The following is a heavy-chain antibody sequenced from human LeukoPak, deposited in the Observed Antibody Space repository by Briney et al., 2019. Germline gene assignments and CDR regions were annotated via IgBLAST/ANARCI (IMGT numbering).Heavy chain of an antibody. CDR3: ARDLRTLAAARFDP. Sequence: GGSLRLSCAASGFTVSSNYMSWVRQAPGKGLEWVSVIYSGGSTYYAGSVKGRFTISRDNSKNTLYLQMNSLRAEDTAVYYCARDLRTLAAARFDPWGQGTLVTVSS. V-gene: IGHV3-66*01. D-gene: IGHD6-13*01. CDR1: GFTVSSNY. CDR2: IYSGGST. J-gene: IGHJ5*02.